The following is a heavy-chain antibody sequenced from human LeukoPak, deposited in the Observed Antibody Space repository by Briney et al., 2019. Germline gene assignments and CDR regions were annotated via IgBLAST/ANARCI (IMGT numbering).Heavy chain of an antibody. D-gene: IGHD1-1*01. CDR2: IYYSGST. J-gene: IGHJ3*02. Sequence: SETLSLTCTVSGGSISTYYWTWIRQPPGKGLEWIGYIYYSGSTNYNPSLKSRVTISLDTSKNQFSLKLNSVTAADTAVYYCTRRVATTGIYAFDIWGQGTMVTVSS. CDR1: GGSISTYY. V-gene: IGHV4-59*01. CDR3: TRRVATTGIYAFDI.